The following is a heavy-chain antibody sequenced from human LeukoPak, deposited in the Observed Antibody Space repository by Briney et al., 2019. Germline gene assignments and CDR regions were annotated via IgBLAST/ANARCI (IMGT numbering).Heavy chain of an antibody. J-gene: IGHJ4*02. CDR1: GGSISSGSYY. Sequence: SETLSLTCTVSGGSISSGSYYWRCIRQPAGTGLQWIGRIYTSGSTNYNPSLKSRVTISVDTSKNQFSLKLSSVTAADTAVYYCAREIPPPDYGGNEGLGYWGQGTLVTVSS. CDR3: AREIPPPDYGGNEGLGY. CDR2: IYTSGST. V-gene: IGHV4-61*02. D-gene: IGHD4-23*01.